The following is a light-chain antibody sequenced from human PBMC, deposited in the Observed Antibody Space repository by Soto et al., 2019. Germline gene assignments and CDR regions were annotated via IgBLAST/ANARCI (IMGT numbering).Light chain of an antibody. Sequence: DIQRPQSPSPLPASLGDRVTTTCRASQGIRKYLEWYPQTQGKVPKIXIYAASTLETGVPSRFSGSGSGTEFTRTISSLQPEDVATDYCQKYNSAPKTFGQGTKVDIK. V-gene: IGKV1-27*01. CDR3: QKYNSAPKT. J-gene: IGKJ1*01. CDR2: AAS. CDR1: QGIRKY.